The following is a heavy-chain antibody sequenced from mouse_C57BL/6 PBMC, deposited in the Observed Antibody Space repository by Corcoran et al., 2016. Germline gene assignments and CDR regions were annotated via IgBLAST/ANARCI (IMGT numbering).Heavy chain of an antibody. Sequence: EVHLQQSGADLVQPGASVKLSCTATGFNIKDYYIHWVKQRTEQGLEWIGRIDPEDGETKYAPKFQGKATITADTSSNTAYLQLSRLTSEDTAVYYCARSHGSSFDYWGQGTTLTVSS. J-gene: IGHJ2*01. V-gene: IGHV14-2*01. CDR2: IDPEDGET. CDR3: ARSHGSSFDY. CDR1: GFNIKDYY. D-gene: IGHD1-1*01.